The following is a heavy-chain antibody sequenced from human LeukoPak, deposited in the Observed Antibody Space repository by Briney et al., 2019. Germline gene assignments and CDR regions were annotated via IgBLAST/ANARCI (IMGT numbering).Heavy chain of an antibody. D-gene: IGHD5-12*01. CDR3: ARDQRGYSGIDY. V-gene: IGHV4-38-2*02. CDR2: IYHSGST. J-gene: IGHJ4*02. CDR1: GYSISSGYY. Sequence: PSETLSLTCTVSGYSISSGYYWGWIRQPPGKGLEWIGSIYHSGSTYYNPSLKSRVTISVDTSKNQFSLKLSSVTAADTAVYYCARDQRGYSGIDYWGQGTLVTVSS.